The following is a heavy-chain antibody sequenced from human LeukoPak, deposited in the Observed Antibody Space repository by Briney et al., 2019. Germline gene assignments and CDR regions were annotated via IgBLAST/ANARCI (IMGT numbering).Heavy chain of an antibody. V-gene: IGHV3-74*01. CDR2: INADGSTA. J-gene: IGHJ3*01. Sequence: GGSLRPSCAASGFTFGNSWVHWVRQAPGKGLVWVSLINADGSTATYADSVKGRFTISRDNARNTLSLQMNSLTIEDTAVYYCVVVVEPPDSDGFDVWGQGTMITVSS. D-gene: IGHD1-14*01. CDR3: VVVVEPPDSDGFDV. CDR1: GFTFGNSW.